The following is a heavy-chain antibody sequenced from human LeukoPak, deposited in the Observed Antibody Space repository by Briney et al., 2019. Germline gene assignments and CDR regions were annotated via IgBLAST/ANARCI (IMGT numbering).Heavy chain of an antibody. Sequence: ASVKVSCKASGYTFTSYEINWVRQATGQGLEWMGWTNPNRGNTGYAQKFQGRVTIIRNTSISTAYMELSSLRPEDTAVDYLARVGARRGNWFDPWGQGTLVTVSS. CDR1: GYTFTSYE. J-gene: IGHJ5*02. CDR2: TNPNRGNT. V-gene: IGHV1-8*03. D-gene: IGHD4/OR15-4a*01. CDR3: ARVGARRGNWFDP.